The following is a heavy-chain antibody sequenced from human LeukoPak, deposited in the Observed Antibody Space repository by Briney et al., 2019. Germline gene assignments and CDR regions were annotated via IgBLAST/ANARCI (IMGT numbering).Heavy chain of an antibody. V-gene: IGHV4-34*01. CDR2: ITHSGST. J-gene: IGHJ1*01. D-gene: IGHD2-2*01. CDR1: GGSFSGYY. Sequence: SETLSLTCAVYGGSFSGYYWSWIRQPPGKGLEWIGEITHSGSTNYNPSLKSRVTISVDTSKNQFSLKLSSVTAADTAVYYCARSAAHRAEYFQHWGQGTLVTVSS. CDR3: ARSAAHRAEYFQH.